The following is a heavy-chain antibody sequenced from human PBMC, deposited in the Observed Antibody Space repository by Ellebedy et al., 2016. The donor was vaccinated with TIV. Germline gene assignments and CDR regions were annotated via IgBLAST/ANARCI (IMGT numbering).Heavy chain of an antibody. CDR1: GFTFSSYA. Sequence: GGSLRLSXVASGFTFSSYAMSWVRQAPGKGLEWVSAITVSGATTYYTDSVKGRFTIFRDNSKNTLYLQMNSLRAEDTALYYCAKDLGYDYGDLEPDYWGQGTMVTVSS. CDR3: AKDLGYDYGDLEPDY. J-gene: IGHJ4*02. V-gene: IGHV3-23*01. CDR2: ITVSGATT. D-gene: IGHD4-17*01.